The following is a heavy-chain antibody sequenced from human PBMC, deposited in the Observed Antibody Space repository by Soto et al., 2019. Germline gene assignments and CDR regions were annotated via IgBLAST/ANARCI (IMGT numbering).Heavy chain of an antibody. CDR3: AARYCGGGSCYSNEDAVDV. V-gene: IGHV1-58*01. Sequence: SVKVSCKASGFTFKKSIVLWVRQARGQRLEWIGWIVVDSGKTKYAQVLQERVAITRGLSTSTAHRELSSLRYEDTAVYYCAARYCGGGSCYSNEDAVDVWGQGTRVTVSS. J-gene: IGHJ3*01. D-gene: IGHD2-15*01. CDR2: IVVDSGKT. CDR1: GFTFKKSI.